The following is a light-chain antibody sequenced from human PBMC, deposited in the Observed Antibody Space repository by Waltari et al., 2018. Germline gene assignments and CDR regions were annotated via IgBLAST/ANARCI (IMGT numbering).Light chain of an antibody. CDR3: QQYYTVPVS. V-gene: IGKV4-1*01. CDR1: QTVLDTSNNKNY. CDR2: WAS. Sequence: DIVMTQSPDSLAVSLGERATLNCKSRQTVLDTSNNKNYLAWYQQKSGQPPKVLVYWASTRESGVPDRFSGSGSGTDFTLTIDNLQADDVAIYYCQQYYTVPVSFGPGTTVDLK. J-gene: IGKJ3*01.